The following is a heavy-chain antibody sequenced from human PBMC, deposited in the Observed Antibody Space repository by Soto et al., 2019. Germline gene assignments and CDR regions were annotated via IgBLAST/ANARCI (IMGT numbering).Heavy chain of an antibody. CDR2: VSSTGTSP. J-gene: IGHJ3*01. CDR3: AKARPSGGYYYVEAFDV. CDR1: GFTFSNYA. V-gene: IGHV3-23*01. Sequence: GGSLRLSCSASGFTFSNYAMSWGRQSPGKGLEWVSGVSSTGTSPYYAGSVQGRFTISRDNSKNMFYLQMKSLRAEDTAIYYCAKARPSGGYYYVEAFDVWGQGTMVTVSS. D-gene: IGHD3-22*01.